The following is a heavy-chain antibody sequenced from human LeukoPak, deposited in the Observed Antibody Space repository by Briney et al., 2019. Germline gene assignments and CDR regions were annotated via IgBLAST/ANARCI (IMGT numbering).Heavy chain of an antibody. CDR1: GGSISNYI. Sequence: PSETLSLTCSVSGGSISNYIWTWIRQPPGKGLEWIGYIYSSGSTYYNPSLKSRVTISVDTSKNRFSLKLSTVTAADTAVYYCARRTAGDPKIDYWGQGTLVTVSS. D-gene: IGHD1-1*01. CDR2: IYSSGST. V-gene: IGHV4-59*08. J-gene: IGHJ4*02. CDR3: ARRTAGDPKIDY.